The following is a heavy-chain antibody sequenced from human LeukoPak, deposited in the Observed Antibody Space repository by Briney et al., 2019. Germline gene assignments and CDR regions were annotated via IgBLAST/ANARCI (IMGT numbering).Heavy chain of an antibody. V-gene: IGHV3-30-3*01. CDR3: ARGRITMIVVAFDY. D-gene: IGHD3-22*01. CDR1: GFTFSSYA. J-gene: IGHJ4*02. CDR2: ISYDGSNK. Sequence: GGSLRLSCAASGFTFSSYAMHWVRQAPGKGLEWVAVISYDGSNKYYADSVKGRFTISRDNSKNTLYLQMNSLRAEDTAVYYCARGRITMIVVAFDYWGQGTRVTVSS.